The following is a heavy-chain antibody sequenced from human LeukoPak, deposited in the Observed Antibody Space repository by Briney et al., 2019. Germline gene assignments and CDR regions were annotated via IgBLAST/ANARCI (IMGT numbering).Heavy chain of an antibody. CDR3: AREDPQTTVPEGMDV. J-gene: IGHJ6*02. Sequence: SETLSLTCTVSGGSISYYYWSWIRQSPGKGLEWIGYIYYSGTTNYNPSLKSRVTISVDTSKNQFSLQLRSVTTADTAVYYCAREDPQTTVPEGMDVWGQGTTVTVSS. V-gene: IGHV4-59*01. CDR2: IYYSGTT. D-gene: IGHD4-17*01. CDR1: GGSISYYY.